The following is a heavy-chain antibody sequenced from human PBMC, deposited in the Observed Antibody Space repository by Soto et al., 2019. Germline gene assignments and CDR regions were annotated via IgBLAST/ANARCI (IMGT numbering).Heavy chain of an antibody. CDR2: IYYSGST. CDR3: ARGLKVRGVIITHYYYYGMDV. CDR1: GGSISSGGYY. D-gene: IGHD3-10*01. Sequence: QVQLQESGPGLVKPSQTLSLTCTVSGGSISSGGYYWSWIRQHPGKGLEWIGYIYYSGSTYYNPSLKSRVTISVDTSKNQFSLKLSSVTAADTAVYYCARGLKVRGVIITHYYYYGMDVWGQGTTVTVSS. V-gene: IGHV4-31*03. J-gene: IGHJ6*02.